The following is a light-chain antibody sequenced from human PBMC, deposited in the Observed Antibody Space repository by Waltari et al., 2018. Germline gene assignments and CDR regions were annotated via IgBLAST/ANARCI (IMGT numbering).Light chain of an antibody. CDR2: DVS. CDR3: CSYTRSTTWV. CDR1: SSDVGCSNS. J-gene: IGLJ3*02. Sequence: QSALTQPASVSGSPGQSIPISCTGTSSDVGCSNSVFWYQQHPGNAPKLIIFDVSNRPSGVSNRFSGSKSGNTASLTISGLQAEDEADYYCCSYTRSTTWVFGGGTKLTVL. V-gene: IGLV2-14*03.